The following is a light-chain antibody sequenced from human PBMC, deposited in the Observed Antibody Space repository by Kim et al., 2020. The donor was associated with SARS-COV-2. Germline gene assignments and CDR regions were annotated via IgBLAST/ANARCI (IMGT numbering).Light chain of an antibody. Sequence: ASVGDRVTITCRASQKIINFPNWYQQKPGKAPNLLIFAASNLESGVPSRFSGSGSGAEFTLTISSLRPEDCATYYCQQSYSTPWTFGQGTKVDIK. V-gene: IGKV1-39*01. CDR2: AAS. J-gene: IGKJ1*01. CDR3: QQSYSTPWT. CDR1: QKIINF.